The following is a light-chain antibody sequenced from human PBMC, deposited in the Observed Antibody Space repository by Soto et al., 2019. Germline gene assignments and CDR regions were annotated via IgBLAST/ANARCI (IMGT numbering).Light chain of an antibody. CDR2: GAS. J-gene: IGKJ4*01. Sequence: EIVMTQSPATLSVSPGKITTLSCRASQSVGRNLAWYQKKPGQAPRLLIYGASTRATGIPARLSGSGSGTEFTLTISSLKPEDFAVYHCQQYNNWPLTFGGGTKVDIK. CDR3: QQYNNWPLT. V-gene: IGKV3-15*01. CDR1: QSVGRN.